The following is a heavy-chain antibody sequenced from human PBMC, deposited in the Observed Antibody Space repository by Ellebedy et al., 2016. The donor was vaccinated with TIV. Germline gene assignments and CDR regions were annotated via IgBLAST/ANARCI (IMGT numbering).Heavy chain of an antibody. CDR2: IYYSGST. V-gene: IGHV4-59*01. CDR1: GGSISSYY. Sequence: MPSETLSLTCTVSGGSISSYYWSWIRPPPGKGLEWIGYIYYSGSTNYNPSLKSRVTISVDTSKNQFSLKLSSVTAADTAVYYCARVLTSGSAFDIWGQGTMVTVSS. D-gene: IGHD3-10*01. J-gene: IGHJ3*02. CDR3: ARVLTSGSAFDI.